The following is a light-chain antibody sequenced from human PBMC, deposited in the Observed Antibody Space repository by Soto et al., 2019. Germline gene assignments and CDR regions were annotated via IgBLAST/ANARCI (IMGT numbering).Light chain of an antibody. V-gene: IGKV3-20*01. CDR1: QSVGSHY. J-gene: IGKJ2*01. Sequence: EIVLTQSPGTLSLSPGERATLSCRASQSVGSHYLAWYQQKPGQAARLLIYGASTRATGIPDRFSGSGYGTDFTLTISRLEPEDFAVYYCQKFRDTFGQGTKLEIK. CDR2: GAS. CDR3: QKFRDT.